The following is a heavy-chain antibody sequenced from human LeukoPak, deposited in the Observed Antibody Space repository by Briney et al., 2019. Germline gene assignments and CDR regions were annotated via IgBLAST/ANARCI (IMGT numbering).Heavy chain of an antibody. CDR1: GFSVSSNY. CDR3: AKDLSIAARPVFEY. D-gene: IGHD6-6*01. J-gene: IGHJ4*02. Sequence: GGSLRLSCAASGFSVSSNYMSWVRQAPGKGLEWVSVIYGGDIAAYADSVKGRFTISRDNSKNTLYLQMNRLRADDTAVYFCAKDLSIAARPVFEYWGQGTLVTVSS. CDR2: IYGGDIA. V-gene: IGHV3-53*01.